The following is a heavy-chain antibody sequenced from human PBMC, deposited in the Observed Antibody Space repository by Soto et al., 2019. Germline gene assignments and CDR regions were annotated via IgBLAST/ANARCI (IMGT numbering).Heavy chain of an antibody. CDR2: INPSGGST. J-gene: IGHJ4*02. CDR3: ARDAMKYYDYIWGSYRPYYFDY. Sequence: ASVKVSCKASGYTFTSYYMHWVRQAPGQGLEWMGIINPSGGSTSYAQKFQGRVTMARDTSTSTVYMELSSLRSEDTAVYYCARDAMKYYDYIWGSYRPYYFDYWGQGTLVTVSS. D-gene: IGHD3-16*02. CDR1: GYTFTSYY. V-gene: IGHV1-46*03.